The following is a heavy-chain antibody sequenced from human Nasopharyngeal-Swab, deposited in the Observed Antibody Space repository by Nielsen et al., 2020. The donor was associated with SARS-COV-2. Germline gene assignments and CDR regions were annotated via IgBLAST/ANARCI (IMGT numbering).Heavy chain of an antibody. CDR3: TTVYDYGDYYYYYYGMDV. D-gene: IGHD4-17*01. V-gene: IGHV3-15*01. CDR2: IKSKTDGGTT. J-gene: IGHJ6*02. CDR1: GFTFSNAW. Sequence: GGSLRLSCAASGFTFSNAWMSWVRQAPGKGLEWVGRIKSKTDGGTTDYAAPVKGRFTISRGDSKNTLYLQMNSLKTEDTAVYYCTTVYDYGDYYYYYYGMDVWGQGTTVTVSS.